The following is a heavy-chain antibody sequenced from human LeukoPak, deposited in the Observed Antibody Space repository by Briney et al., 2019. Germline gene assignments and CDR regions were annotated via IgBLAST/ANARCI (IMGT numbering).Heavy chain of an antibody. D-gene: IGHD3-22*01. J-gene: IGHJ5*02. Sequence: SETLSLTCAVYGGSFSGYYWSWIRQPPGKGLEWIGEINHSGSTNYNPSLKSRVTISVDTSKNQFSLKLSSVTAADTAVYYCARGGPDYYDSSGYSWKGNWFDPWGQGTLVTVSS. CDR1: GGSFSGYY. CDR2: INHSGST. CDR3: ARGGPDYYDSSGYSWKGNWFDP. V-gene: IGHV4-34*01.